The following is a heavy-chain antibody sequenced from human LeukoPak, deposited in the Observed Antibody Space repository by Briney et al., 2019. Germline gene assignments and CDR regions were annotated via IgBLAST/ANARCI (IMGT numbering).Heavy chain of an antibody. CDR2: IYCGDSDT. D-gene: IGHD1-7*01. J-gene: IGHJ3*02. Sequence: PGESLKISCKASGNGFTSYWIAWVRQMPGKGLEWMGIIYCGDSDTRYSPSFQGQVTISADKSISIAYLQWSSLKATDTAMYYCARHQLPDSSRDAFDIWGQGTMVTVSS. CDR1: GNGFTSYW. V-gene: IGHV5-51*01. CDR3: ARHQLPDSSRDAFDI.